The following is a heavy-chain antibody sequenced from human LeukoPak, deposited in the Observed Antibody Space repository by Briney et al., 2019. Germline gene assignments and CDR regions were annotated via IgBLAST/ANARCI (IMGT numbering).Heavy chain of an antibody. Sequence: GGSLRLSCAASGFTFSTCEMNWVRQAPGKGLEWVSYIRSSGSPIYYADSVKGRFTISRDNARNSLYLQMNSLRAEDTAAYYCASGGFDYWGQGVLVTVSS. CDR2: IRSSGSPI. V-gene: IGHV3-48*03. J-gene: IGHJ4*02. D-gene: IGHD3-3*01. CDR3: ASGGFDY. CDR1: GFTFSTCE.